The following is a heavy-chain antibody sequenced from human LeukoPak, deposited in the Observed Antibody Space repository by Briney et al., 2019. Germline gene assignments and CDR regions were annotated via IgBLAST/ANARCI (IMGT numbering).Heavy chain of an antibody. J-gene: IGHJ3*02. CDR2: ISGSGGST. V-gene: IGHV3-23*01. Sequence: PSETLSLTCTVSGGSISSGGYYWSWVRQAPGKGLEWISAISGSGGSTYYADSVKGRFTISRDNSKNTLYLQMNSLRAEDTAVYYCAKVRSSGRTTHDAFDIWGQGTMATVSS. D-gene: IGHD3-22*01. CDR1: GGSISSGGYY. CDR3: AKVRSSGRTTHDAFDI.